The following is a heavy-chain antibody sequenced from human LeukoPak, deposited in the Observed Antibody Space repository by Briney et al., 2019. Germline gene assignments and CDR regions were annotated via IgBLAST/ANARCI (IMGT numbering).Heavy chain of an antibody. CDR3: AKNAGYSYGLYYFDY. CDR2: ISGSGSNT. CDR1: GFTFSSYG. V-gene: IGHV3-23*01. J-gene: IGHJ4*02. Sequence: GGSLRLSCAASGFTFSSYGMSWVRQAPGKGLEWVSAISGSGSNTYYADSVKARFTISRDNSKNTVHLQMDSLRAEDSAVYYCAKNAGYSYGLYYFDYWGQGTLVTVSS. D-gene: IGHD5-18*01.